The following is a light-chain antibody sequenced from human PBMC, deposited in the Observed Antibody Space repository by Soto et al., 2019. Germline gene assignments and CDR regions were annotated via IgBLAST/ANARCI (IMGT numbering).Light chain of an antibody. J-gene: IGKJ1*01. CDR3: QHYNNWPRT. CDR1: QSVSSN. CDR2: GAS. Sequence: EIVMTQSPATLSVSPGERATLSCRASQSVSSNLAWYQQKPGQAPRLLLYGASTRATGIPARFSGSGSGTEVTLTISSRQSEDFAVYYCQHYNNWPRTFGQGTKVEIK. V-gene: IGKV3-15*01.